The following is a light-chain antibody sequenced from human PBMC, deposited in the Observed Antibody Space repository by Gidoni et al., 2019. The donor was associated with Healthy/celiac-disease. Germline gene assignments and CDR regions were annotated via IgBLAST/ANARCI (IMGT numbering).Light chain of an antibody. CDR2: GKN. Sequence: SSELTPDPAVSVALGQTVRLTCQGDSLRSYYASWYQQKPGQAPVLVIYGKNNRPSGIPDRFSGSSSGNTASLTITGAQAEDEADYYCNSRDSSGNHPGVFGGGTKLTVL. J-gene: IGLJ3*02. CDR1: SLRSYY. V-gene: IGLV3-19*01. CDR3: NSRDSSGNHPGV.